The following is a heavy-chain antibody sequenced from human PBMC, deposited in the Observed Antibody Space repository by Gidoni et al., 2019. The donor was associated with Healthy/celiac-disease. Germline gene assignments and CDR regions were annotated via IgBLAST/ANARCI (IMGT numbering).Heavy chain of an antibody. CDR2: ISSSSSYI. CDR3: AREYSRAYYYYGMDV. V-gene: IGHV3-21*01. D-gene: IGHD5-18*01. Sequence: EVQLVESGGGLVTPGGSLRLSCAASGFTFSSYSMNWVRQAPGKGLEWVSSISSSSSYIYYADSVKGRFTISRDNAKNSLYLQMNSLRAEDTAVYYCAREYSRAYYYYGMDVWGQGTTVTVSS. CDR1: GFTFSSYS. J-gene: IGHJ6*02.